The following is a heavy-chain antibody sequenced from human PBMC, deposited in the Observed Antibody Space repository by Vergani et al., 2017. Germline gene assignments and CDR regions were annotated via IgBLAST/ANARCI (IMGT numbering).Heavy chain of an antibody. CDR3: AKDMIVDDRYFQH. J-gene: IGHJ1*01. V-gene: IGHV3-23*04. CDR2: ISGSGGST. Sequence: EVQLVESGGVVVQPGGSLRLSCAASGFTFSSYAMSWVRQAPGKGLEWVSAISGSGGSTYYADSVKGRFTISRDNSKNTLYLQMNSLRAEDTAVYYCAKDMIVDDRYFQHWGQGTLVTVSS. CDR1: GFTFSSYA. D-gene: IGHD3-22*01.